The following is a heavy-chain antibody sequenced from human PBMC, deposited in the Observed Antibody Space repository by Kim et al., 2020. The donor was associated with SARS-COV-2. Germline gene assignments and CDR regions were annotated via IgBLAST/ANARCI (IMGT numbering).Heavy chain of an antibody. J-gene: IGHJ4*02. CDR3: TRDLEL. D-gene: IGHD1-7*01. Sequence: KQDGSEKYYVDSVEGLFTISRDNAKNSLYLQMNSLRAEDTAVYYCTRDLELWGQGTLVTVSS. V-gene: IGHV3-7*01. CDR2: KQDGSEK.